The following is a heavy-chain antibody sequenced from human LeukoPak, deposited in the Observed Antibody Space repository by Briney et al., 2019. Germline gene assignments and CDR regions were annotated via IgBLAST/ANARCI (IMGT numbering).Heavy chain of an antibody. CDR1: GFMFDEYG. D-gene: IGHD6-19*01. CDR2: INWNGGST. CDR3: AKSGAGGAFDI. V-gene: IGHV3-20*01. Sequence: RPGGSLRLSCVASGFMFDEYGMNWVRQVPGKGLEWVSGINWNGGSTGYIDSVKGRFIISRDNAKNSLYLQMNSLRAEDTALYHCAKSGAGGAFDIWGQGTRVTVSS. J-gene: IGHJ3*02.